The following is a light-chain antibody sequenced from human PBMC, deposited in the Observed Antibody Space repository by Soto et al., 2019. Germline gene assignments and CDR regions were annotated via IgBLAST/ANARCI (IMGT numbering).Light chain of an antibody. CDR3: QQRNNGQLT. J-gene: IGKJ4*01. V-gene: IGKV3D-11*02. CDR1: QSVSGH. Sequence: EIVLIQSPATLSLSPGERATLSCRGTQSVSGHLAWYQQKPGQAPRLLIYEGSNRATGIPARFSGSGSGTAFNLTISSLEPEDFAVYYCQQRNNGQLTFGGGTKLDIK. CDR2: EGS.